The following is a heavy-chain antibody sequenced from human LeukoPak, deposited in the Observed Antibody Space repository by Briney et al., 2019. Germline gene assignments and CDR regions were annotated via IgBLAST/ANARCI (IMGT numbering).Heavy chain of an antibody. CDR3: ARAPYCTNGVCSFDY. Sequence: ASVKVSCKTSGYTFTSYGISWVRQAPGQGLEWMGWISPYNGNTNYAQKLQSRVTMTPDTSTNTAYMDLRSLRSDDTAVYYCARAPYCTNGVCSFDYWGQGTLVTVSS. V-gene: IGHV1-18*01. J-gene: IGHJ4*02. CDR1: GYTFTSYG. D-gene: IGHD2-8*01. CDR2: ISPYNGNT.